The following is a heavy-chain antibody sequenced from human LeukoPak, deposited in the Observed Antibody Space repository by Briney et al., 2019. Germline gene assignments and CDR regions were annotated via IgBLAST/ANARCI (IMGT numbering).Heavy chain of an antibody. CDR3: ARDRYDSSGYYVDY. CDR1: GGTFISYA. CDR2: IIPIFGTA. V-gene: IGHV1-69*01. J-gene: IGHJ4*02. D-gene: IGHD3-22*01. Sequence: GASVTVSCKASGGTFISYAISWVRQAPGQGLEWMGGIIPIFGTANYAQKFQGRVTITADESTSTAYMELSSLRSVDTAVYYCARDRYDSSGYYVDYWGQGTLVTVSS.